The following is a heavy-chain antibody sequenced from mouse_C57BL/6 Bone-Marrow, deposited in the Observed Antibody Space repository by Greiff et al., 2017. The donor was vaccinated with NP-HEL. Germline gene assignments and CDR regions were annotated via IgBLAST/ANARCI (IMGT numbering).Heavy chain of an antibody. CDR1: GFTFSSYA. D-gene: IGHD2-3*01. CDR2: ISDGGSYT. CDR3: ARDRGLLPDY. J-gene: IGHJ2*01. V-gene: IGHV5-4*01. Sequence: EVHLVESGGGLVKPGGSLKLSCAASGFTFSSYAMSWVRQTPEKRLEWVATISDGGSYTYYPDNVKGRFTISRDNAKNNLYLQMSHLKSEDTAMYYCARDRGLLPDYWGQGTTLTVSS.